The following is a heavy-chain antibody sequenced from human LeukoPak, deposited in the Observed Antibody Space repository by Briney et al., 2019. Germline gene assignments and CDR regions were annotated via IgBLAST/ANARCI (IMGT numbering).Heavy chain of an antibody. J-gene: IGHJ6*02. CDR1: GGTSSNYA. CDR2: IIPIFGPA. V-gene: IGHV1-69*13. Sequence: SVKVSCKASGGTSSNYAIHWVRQAPGQGLQWMGGIIPIFGPANSAQKFQGRVTFTAGESTSTPSMELRSLTSEDTAVYYCAKERWEPPFYYYGMDVWGQGTTVIVSS. CDR3: AKERWEPPFYYYGMDV. D-gene: IGHD1-26*01.